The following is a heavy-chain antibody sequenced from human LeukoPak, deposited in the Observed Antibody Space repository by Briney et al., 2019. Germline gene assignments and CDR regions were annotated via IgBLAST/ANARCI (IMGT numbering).Heavy chain of an antibody. CDR2: ISYDGSNK. D-gene: IGHD3-22*01. V-gene: IGHV3-30-3*01. Sequence: PGGSLRLSCAASGFTFSSYAMPWVRQAPGKGLEWVAVISYDGSNKYYADSVKGRFTISRDNSKNTLYLQMNSLRAEDTAVYYCARGGIDYYDGLLDYWGQGTLVTVSS. J-gene: IGHJ4*02. CDR1: GFTFSSYA. CDR3: ARGGIDYYDGLLDY.